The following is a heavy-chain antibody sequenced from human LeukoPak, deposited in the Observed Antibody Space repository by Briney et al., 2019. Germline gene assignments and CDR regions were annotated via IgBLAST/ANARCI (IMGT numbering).Heavy chain of an antibody. V-gene: IGHV3-15*01. J-gene: IGHJ6*03. CDR2: IKSTTDGGTT. CDR1: GFTFNNAW. Sequence: PGGSLRLSCAASGFTFNNAWVSWVRQAPGKGLEWVGRIKSTTDGGTTDYAAPVKGRFTISRDDSKNTLYLQMNSLKAEDTAVYYCTTDIVAYFYYYMDVWGKGTTVTVSS. CDR3: TTDIVAYFYYYMDV. D-gene: IGHD5-12*01.